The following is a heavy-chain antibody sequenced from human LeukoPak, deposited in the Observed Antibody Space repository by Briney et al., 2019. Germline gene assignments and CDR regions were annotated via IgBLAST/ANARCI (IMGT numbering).Heavy chain of an antibody. CDR2: ISWDGGST. V-gene: IGHV3-43D*03. J-gene: IGHJ4*02. CDR1: GFTFDDYA. CDR3: AKDGVAITGYFDY. D-gene: IGHD2-21*01. Sequence: GGSLRLSCAASGFTFDDYAMYWVRRAPGKGLEWVSLISWDGGSTSYADSVKGRFTISRDNSKNSLYLQLNSLRAEDTAFYYCAKDGVAITGYFDYWGQGTLVTASS.